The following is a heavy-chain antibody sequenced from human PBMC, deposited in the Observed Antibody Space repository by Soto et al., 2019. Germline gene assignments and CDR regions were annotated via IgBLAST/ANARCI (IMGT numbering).Heavy chain of an antibody. CDR1: GYSFTSYW. CDR3: ARHSYAVAEDYYYGMDV. D-gene: IGHD6-19*01. V-gene: IGHV5-51*01. Sequence: PGASLKIACKGSGYSFTSYWIGWVRQMPGKGLEWMGIIYPGDSDTRYSPSFQGQVIISADKSISTAYLQWSSLKASDTAMYYCARHSYAVAEDYYYGMDVWGQGTTVTVSS. J-gene: IGHJ6*02. CDR2: IYPGDSDT.